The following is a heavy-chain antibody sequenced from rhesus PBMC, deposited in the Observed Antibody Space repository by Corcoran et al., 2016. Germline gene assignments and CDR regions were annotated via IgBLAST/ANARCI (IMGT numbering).Heavy chain of an antibody. Sequence: QLQLQESGPGLVKPSETLSLTCAVLGGSITSNWWTGIRQPPGKGLESIGHISGGGGSSTDGPSLKIRVTISTDPSKNQIYLKLISVTAADTAVYFCARAKSGYYLDYWGQGVLVTVSS. D-gene: IGHD3-28*01. CDR3: ARAKSGYYLDY. J-gene: IGHJ4*01. CDR1: GGSITSNW. CDR2: ISGGGGSS. V-gene: IGHV4-173*01.